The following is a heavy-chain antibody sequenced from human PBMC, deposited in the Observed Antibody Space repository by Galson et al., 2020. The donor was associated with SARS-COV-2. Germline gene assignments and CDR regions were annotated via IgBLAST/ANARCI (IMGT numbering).Heavy chain of an antibody. CDR2: ISPDESEK. CDR3: VRGRYCSGGGCYMDY. J-gene: IGHJ4*02. Sequence: GESLKISCRVSTDIFSGYWMSWARQAPRKGLEWVANISPDESEKYYVDSVKGRFTISRDNVNNLLYLQMDGLRPEDTAVYYCVRGRYCSGGGCYMDYWGQGTQVTVSS. V-gene: IGHV3-7*04. CDR1: TDIFSGYW. D-gene: IGHD2-15*01.